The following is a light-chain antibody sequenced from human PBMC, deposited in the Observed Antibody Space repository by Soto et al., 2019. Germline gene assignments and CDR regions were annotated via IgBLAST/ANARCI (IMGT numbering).Light chain of an antibody. CDR2: EVS. CDR3: CSYTGGNSLV. CDR1: SSDVGTYNY. V-gene: IGLV2-8*01. Sequence: QSALTQPPSASGSPGQSVTISCTGTSSDVGTYNYVSWYQQHPGKAPKLKVYEVSKRPSGVPDRFSGAKSGNTASLTVSGLQAEDEADYYCCSYTGGNSLVFGGGTKLTVL. J-gene: IGLJ2*01.